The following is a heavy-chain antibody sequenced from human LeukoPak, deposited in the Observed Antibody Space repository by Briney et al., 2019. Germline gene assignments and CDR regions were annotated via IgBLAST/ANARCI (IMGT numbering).Heavy chain of an antibody. J-gene: IGHJ6*03. CDR3: ARVGGSYYSGYYYYMDV. V-gene: IGHV1-18*01. Sequence: GASVKASCKASGYTFTSYGISWVRQAPGQGLEWMGWISAYNGNTNYAQKLQGRVTMTTDTSTSTAYMELRSLRSDDTAVYYCARVGGSYYSGYYYYMDVWGKGTTVTISS. D-gene: IGHD1-26*01. CDR2: ISAYNGNT. CDR1: GYTFTSYG.